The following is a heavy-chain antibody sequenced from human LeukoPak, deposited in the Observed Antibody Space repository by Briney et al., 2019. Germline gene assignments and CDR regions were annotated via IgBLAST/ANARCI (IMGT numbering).Heavy chain of an antibody. CDR1: GGSISSYY. Sequence: SETLSLTCTVSGGSISSYYWSWIRQPPGKGLEWIGYIYYSGSTNYNPSLKSRVTISADTSKNQFSLKLSSVTAADTAVYYCARDRFGGVIVSWDAFDIWGQGTMVTVSS. V-gene: IGHV4-59*12. CDR2: IYYSGST. J-gene: IGHJ3*02. D-gene: IGHD3-16*02. CDR3: ARDRFGGVIVSWDAFDI.